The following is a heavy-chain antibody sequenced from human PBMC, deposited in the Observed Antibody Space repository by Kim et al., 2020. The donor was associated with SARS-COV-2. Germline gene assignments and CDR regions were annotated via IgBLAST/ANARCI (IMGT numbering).Heavy chain of an antibody. CDR1: GFTFSSYE. CDR3: VRVRSSSYYYFDY. J-gene: IGHJ4*02. CDR2: ISSSGSTI. D-gene: IGHD3-22*01. V-gene: IGHV3-48*03. Sequence: GGSLRLSCAASGFTFSSYEMNWVRQAPGKGLEWVSYISSSGSTIYYADSVKGRFTISRDNAKNSLYLQMNSLRDEDTAVYNCVRVRSSSYYYFDYWGQGTLVTVSS.